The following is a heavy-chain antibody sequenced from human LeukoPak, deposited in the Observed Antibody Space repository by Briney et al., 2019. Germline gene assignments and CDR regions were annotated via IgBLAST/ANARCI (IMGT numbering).Heavy chain of an antibody. J-gene: IGHJ4*02. Sequence: PGGSLRLSCAASGFTFTSYFMGWVRQAPGKGLEWVANIKEDGSLKYYVGSVRGRFTISRDNADNSLYLQMNSLRAEDTAVYYCARADYYDSSGYYDWGQGTLVTVSS. CDR2: IKEDGSLK. V-gene: IGHV3-7*01. CDR3: ARADYYDSSGYYD. CDR1: GFTFTSYF. D-gene: IGHD3-22*01.